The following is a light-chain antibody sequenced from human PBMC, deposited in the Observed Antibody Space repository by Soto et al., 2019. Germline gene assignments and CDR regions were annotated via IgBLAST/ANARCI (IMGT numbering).Light chain of an antibody. CDR3: QQRRNWPPAGFT. V-gene: IGKV3-11*01. Sequence: EIVLTQSPATLSLSPGERATLSCRASQSVSSYLAWYQQKPGQAPRLLIYDASNRATGIPARFSGSGSGTDFTLPISSLEPEDFAVSYCQQRRNWPPAGFTFGPGTKVDIK. CDR1: QSVSSY. CDR2: DAS. J-gene: IGKJ3*01.